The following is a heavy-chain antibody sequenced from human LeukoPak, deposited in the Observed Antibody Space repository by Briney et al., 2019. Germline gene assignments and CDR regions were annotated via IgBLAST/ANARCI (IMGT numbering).Heavy chain of an antibody. V-gene: IGHV3-20*04. CDR1: GFTFDDYG. D-gene: IGHD3-3*01. J-gene: IGHJ4*02. CDR2: ISSNGGST. CDR3: ASHVMYYDFWSGQSKVDY. Sequence: SGGSLRLSCAASGFTFDDYGMSWVRQAPGKWLEWVSGISSNGGSTYYADSVKGRFTISRDNSNNTVHLQMNSLRAADTAVYYCASHVMYYDFWSGQSKVDYWGQGTLVTVSS.